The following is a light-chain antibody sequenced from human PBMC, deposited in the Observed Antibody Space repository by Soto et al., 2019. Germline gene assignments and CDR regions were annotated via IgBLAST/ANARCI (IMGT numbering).Light chain of an antibody. CDR1: QNVNSN. CDR3: QQYNDWPPMYT. Sequence: EIVMTQSPATLSMSPGERATLSCRATQNVNSNLAWYQHRPGQAPRLLIYGASIRPTGIPARFSGSGSGTEFTLTIDSLQDEDFAVYYCQQYNDWPPMYTFGQGTKLEIK. CDR2: GAS. V-gene: IGKV3-15*01. J-gene: IGKJ2*01.